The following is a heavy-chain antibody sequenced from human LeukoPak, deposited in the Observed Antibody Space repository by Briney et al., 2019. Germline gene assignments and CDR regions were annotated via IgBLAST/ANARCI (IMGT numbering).Heavy chain of an antibody. CDR2: IRSIANSYAT. CDR3: TRLGDGYKIDY. CDR1: GFTFSGSA. Sequence: GGSLKLSCAASGFTFSGSAMHWVRQASGKGLEWVGRIRSIANSYATAYAASVKGRFTISRDDSKNTAYLQMNSLKTEDTAVYYCTRLGDGYKIDYWGQGTLVTVSS. V-gene: IGHV3-73*01. D-gene: IGHD5-24*01. J-gene: IGHJ4*02.